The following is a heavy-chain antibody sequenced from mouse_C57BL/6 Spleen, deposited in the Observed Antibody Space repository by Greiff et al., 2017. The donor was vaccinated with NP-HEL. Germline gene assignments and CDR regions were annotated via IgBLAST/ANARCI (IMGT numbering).Heavy chain of an antibody. D-gene: IGHD4-1*01. CDR3: TRDDWDGDFDY. J-gene: IGHJ2*01. Sequence: VQLQQSGAELVRPGASVTLSCKASGYTFTDYEMHWVKQTPVHGLEWIGAIDPETGGTAYNQKFKGKAILTADQSSSTAYMELRSLTSEDSAVYYCTRDDWDGDFDYWGQGTTLTVSS. V-gene: IGHV1-15*01. CDR1: GYTFTDYE. CDR2: IDPETGGT.